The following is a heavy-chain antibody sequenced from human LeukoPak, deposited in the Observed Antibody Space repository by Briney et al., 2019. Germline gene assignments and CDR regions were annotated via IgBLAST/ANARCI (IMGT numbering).Heavy chain of an antibody. V-gene: IGHV3-30*03. CDR3: ARDPYGSGSYYG. D-gene: IGHD3-10*01. CDR2: ISYDGSNK. Sequence: GGSLRLSCAASGFTFSSYGMHWFRQAPGKGLEWVAVISYDGSNKYYADSVKGRFTISRDNSKNTLYLQMNSLRAEDTAVYYCARDPYGSGSYYGWGQGTLVTVSS. J-gene: IGHJ4*02. CDR1: GFTFSSYG.